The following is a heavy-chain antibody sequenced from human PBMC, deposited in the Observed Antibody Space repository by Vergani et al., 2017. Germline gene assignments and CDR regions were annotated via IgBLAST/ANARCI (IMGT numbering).Heavy chain of an antibody. CDR1: GITFWKFG. J-gene: IGHJ4*02. CDR3: AKDNVPGYYDRSGYCDD. Sequence: EVDLVESGGGLAQPGGSLRLSCEASGITFWKFGMHWVRQGPGKGLEWVSGISWNSGAVDYADSVRGRFTISRDNAKNSLFLEMNSLRFEDTAVYYCAKDNVPGYYDRSGYCDDWGQGTLVTVSS. D-gene: IGHD3-22*01. CDR2: ISWNSGAV. V-gene: IGHV3-9*01.